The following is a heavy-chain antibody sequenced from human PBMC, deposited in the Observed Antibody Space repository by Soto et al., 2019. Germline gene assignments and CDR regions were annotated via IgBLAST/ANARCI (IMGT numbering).Heavy chain of an antibody. D-gene: IGHD3-10*01. J-gene: IGHJ3*02. CDR3: ARPLIASYYGSEIYHDDAFDI. V-gene: IGHV5-51*01. CDR2: IYPGDSDT. Sequence: EVQLVQSGAEVKKPGESLKISCKGSGYSFTSYWIGWVRQMPGQGLEWMGIIYPGDSDTRYNPSFQGQVTISADKSISTAYLQWSSLKASDTAMYYCARPLIASYYGSEIYHDDAFDIWGQVTMVTVSS. CDR1: GYSFTSYW.